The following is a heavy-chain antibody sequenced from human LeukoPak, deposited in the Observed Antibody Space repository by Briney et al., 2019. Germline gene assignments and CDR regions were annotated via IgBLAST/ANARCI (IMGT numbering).Heavy chain of an antibody. V-gene: IGHV4-30-4*01. CDR3: ARDLWGLDS. CDR1: GGSISSGDYF. D-gene: IGHD7-27*01. CDR2: IYYNGNT. J-gene: IGHJ4*02. Sequence: SSETLSLTCTVSGGSISSGDYFCSWIRQPPGKGLEWIGNIYYNGNTYYNPSLESRGTISVDTFKNQFSLKLNSVTAADTAVYYCARDLWGLDSWGQGTLVTVSS.